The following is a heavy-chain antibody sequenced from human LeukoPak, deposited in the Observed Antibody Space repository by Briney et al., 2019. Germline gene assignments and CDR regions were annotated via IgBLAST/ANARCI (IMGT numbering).Heavy chain of an antibody. CDR1: GFTFSSYS. Sequence: GGSLRLSCAASGFTFSSYSMNWVRQAPGKGLEWVSSISSSSYIYYADSVKGRFTISRDNAKNSLYLQMNSLRAEDTAVYYCAKDPRPGLWFGELMAWFDPWGQGTLVTVSS. V-gene: IGHV3-21*04. J-gene: IGHJ5*02. CDR2: ISSSSYI. CDR3: AKDPRPGLWFGELMAWFDP. D-gene: IGHD3-10*01.